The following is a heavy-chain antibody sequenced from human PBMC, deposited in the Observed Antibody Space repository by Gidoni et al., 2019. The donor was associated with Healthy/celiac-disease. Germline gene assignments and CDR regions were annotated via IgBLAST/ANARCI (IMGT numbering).Heavy chain of an antibody. CDR2: IYYSGRT. V-gene: IGHV4-39*02. CDR1: GGCIGSSSYY. Sequence: QLQLKESGPGLVKPSETLSLTCTVSGGCIGSSSYYWGWIRKPPGKGLEWIWSIYYSGRTYYNPSLKSRVTISVDTPKNHFSLKLSSVTAADTSVYYCARLGDLVVVPAATQLFHYSGQGTLVTVSS. D-gene: IGHD2-2*01. J-gene: IGHJ4*02. CDR3: ARLGDLVVVPAATQLFHY.